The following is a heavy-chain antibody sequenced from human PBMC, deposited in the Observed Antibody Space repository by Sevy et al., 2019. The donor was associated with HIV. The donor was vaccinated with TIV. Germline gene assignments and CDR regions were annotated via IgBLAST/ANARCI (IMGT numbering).Heavy chain of an antibody. CDR3: ARDPRMYGDYLLAYFDS. D-gene: IGHD2-8*01. J-gene: IGHJ4*02. Sequence: GGSLRLSCAASGFTPSTYGMHWVRQAPDKGLEWVAVIGYDGSNKYYADSVKGRFTISRDNSKNTLFLQMDSLRAEDTAVYYCARDPRMYGDYLLAYFDSWGQGTLVTVSS. CDR1: GFTPSTYG. CDR2: IGYDGSNK. V-gene: IGHV3-33*01.